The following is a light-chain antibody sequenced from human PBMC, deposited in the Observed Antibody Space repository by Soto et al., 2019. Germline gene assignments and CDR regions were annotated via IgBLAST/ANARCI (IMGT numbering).Light chain of an antibody. CDR3: CSYTSSSTYV. Sequence: QSALTQPASVSGSPGQSITISCTGTSRDVGGHNYVSWYQQYPGKAPKVMIYEVTNRPSGVSNRFSGSKSGNTASLTISGLQTDDEADYYCCSYTSSSTYVFGTGTNVTVL. CDR2: EVT. V-gene: IGLV2-14*01. CDR1: SRDVGGHNY. J-gene: IGLJ1*01.